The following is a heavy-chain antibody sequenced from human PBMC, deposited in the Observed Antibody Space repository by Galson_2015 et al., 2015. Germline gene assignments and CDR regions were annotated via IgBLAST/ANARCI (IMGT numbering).Heavy chain of an antibody. CDR2: IGGTGAKT. Sequence: SLRLSCAASGFTFSNSAMTWVRQAPGKGLEWVAAIGGTGAKTYYSESAKGRFTVSRDNAKNTLFLQMNSLTADDTALYYCARVQGTSWNKGDWHEPWGQGTLVTVSS. V-gene: IGHV3-23*01. D-gene: IGHD1/OR15-1a*01. CDR3: ARVQGTSWNKGDWHEP. J-gene: IGHJ5*02. CDR1: GFTFSNSA.